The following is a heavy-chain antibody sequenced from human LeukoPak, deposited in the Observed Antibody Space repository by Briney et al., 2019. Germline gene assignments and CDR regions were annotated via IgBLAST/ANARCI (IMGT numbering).Heavy chain of an antibody. D-gene: IGHD3-3*02. CDR2: IKQDGNEK. Sequence: PGGSLRLSCAASGFTFSSCWMTWVRQAPGKGLEWVASIKQDGNEKNYVDSVKGRFTISRDNARNSLYLQMSNLRADDTAVYYCARDGAFRIYDYWGQGALVTVSS. J-gene: IGHJ4*02. V-gene: IGHV3-7*01. CDR3: ARDGAFRIYDY. CDR1: GFTFSSCW.